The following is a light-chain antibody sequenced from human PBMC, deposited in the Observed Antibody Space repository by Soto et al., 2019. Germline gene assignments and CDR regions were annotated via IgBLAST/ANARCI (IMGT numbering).Light chain of an antibody. J-gene: IGKJ4*01. CDR2: DAS. CDR1: QSVSNS. Sequence: EIVLIQSPATLSLSPGERATLSCRASQSVSNSLAWYQQKPGQAPRLLIYDASNRAAGIPARFSGSGSGTDFTLTSSSLEPEDFAVYYCQQRINWPPLTFGGGTKVEIK. V-gene: IGKV3-11*01. CDR3: QQRINWPPLT.